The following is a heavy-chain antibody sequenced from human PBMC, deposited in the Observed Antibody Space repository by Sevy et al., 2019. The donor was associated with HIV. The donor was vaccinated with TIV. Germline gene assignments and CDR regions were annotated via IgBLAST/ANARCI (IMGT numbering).Heavy chain of an antibody. V-gene: IGHV4-4*07. J-gene: IGHJ4*02. D-gene: IGHD5-12*01. CDR3: ARDTMAGYSGYDFDY. CDR1: GGSISSYY. CDR2: IYTSGST. Sequence: SETLSLTCTVSGGSISSYYWSWIRQPAGKGLEWIGRIYTSGSTNYIPSLKSRVTMSVDTSKNQFSLKLSSVTAADTAVYYCARDTMAGYSGYDFDYWGQGTLVTVSS.